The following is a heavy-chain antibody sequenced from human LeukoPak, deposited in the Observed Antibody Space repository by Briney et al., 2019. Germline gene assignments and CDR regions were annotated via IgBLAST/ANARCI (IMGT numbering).Heavy chain of an antibody. CDR1: LVTLSTYR. CDR3: ARQLDRSGWYDFDY. CDR2: INSDGSTT. Sequence: GGSLCLSCAASLVTLSTYRIDGSGQVPGKGLVWVSRINSDGSTTSYADSVKGRFTISRDNAKNTLFLQMDCLSAEATAVYYCARQLDRSGWYDFDYWGQGTLVTVSS. V-gene: IGHV3-74*01. D-gene: IGHD6-19*01. J-gene: IGHJ4*02.